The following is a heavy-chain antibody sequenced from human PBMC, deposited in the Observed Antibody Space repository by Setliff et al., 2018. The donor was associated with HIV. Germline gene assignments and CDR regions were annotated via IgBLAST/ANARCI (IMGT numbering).Heavy chain of an antibody. D-gene: IGHD2-8*02. V-gene: IGHV4-38-2*02. CDR1: GSSISSNSY. CDR2: IYHRGGT. J-gene: IGHJ3*01. Sequence: ETLSLTCSVSGSSISSNSYWWAWIRQPPGKGLEYIGTIYHRGGTFNNPSPKSRVVMSVDTSKNQFSLKLTSVTAADTATYYCARDTGVNVAPDGRGYHTFDFWGRGTMVTVSS. CDR3: ARDTGVNVAPDGRGYHTFDF.